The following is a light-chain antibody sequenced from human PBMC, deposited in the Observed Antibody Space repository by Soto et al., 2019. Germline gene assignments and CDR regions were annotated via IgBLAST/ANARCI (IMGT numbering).Light chain of an antibody. V-gene: IGKV3-15*01. CDR2: SAS. CDR3: QQYNNWPLYT. Sequence: EIVMTQSPATLSVSPGERATLSCRASQSVSSNLAWYQQKPGQAPRLLIYSASTRATGIPARFSGSGSGTEFTLTISSLQSEYFAVYYCQQYNNWPLYTFGQGTKLEIK. J-gene: IGKJ2*01. CDR1: QSVSSN.